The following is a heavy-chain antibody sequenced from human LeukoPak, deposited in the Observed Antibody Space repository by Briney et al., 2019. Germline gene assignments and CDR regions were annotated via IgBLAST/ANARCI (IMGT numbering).Heavy chain of an antibody. Sequence: PGGSLRLSCAASGFNFNTYSMNWVRQAPGKGLEWVSSISGSSSYIYYADSVKGRFTISRDNAKNSVYLQMSSLRAEDTAVYYCARLQWLQTGRDFFDYWGQGTLVTDSS. D-gene: IGHD6-19*01. V-gene: IGHV3-21*01. J-gene: IGHJ4*02. CDR3: ARLQWLQTGRDFFDY. CDR2: ISGSSSYI. CDR1: GFNFNTYS.